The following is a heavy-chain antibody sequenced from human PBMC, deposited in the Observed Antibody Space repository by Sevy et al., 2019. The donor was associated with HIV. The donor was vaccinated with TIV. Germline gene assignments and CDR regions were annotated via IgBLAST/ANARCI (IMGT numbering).Heavy chain of an antibody. CDR2: IIPIFGTA. CDR1: GGTFSSYA. J-gene: IGHJ5*02. Sequence: ASVKVSCKASGGTFSSYAISWVRQAPGQGLEWMGGIIPIFGTANYAQKFQGRVTITADESTSTAYMELSSLRSEDTAVYYCARDLSSTTWEPSASYRWFDPWGQGTLVTVSS. V-gene: IGHV1-69*13. D-gene: IGHD1-26*01. CDR3: ARDLSSTTWEPSASYRWFDP.